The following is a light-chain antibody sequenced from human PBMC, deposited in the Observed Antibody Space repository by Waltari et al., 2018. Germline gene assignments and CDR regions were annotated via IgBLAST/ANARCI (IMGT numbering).Light chain of an antibody. J-gene: IGKJ1*01. CDR2: TAS. CDR3: QQYKSYWT. CDR1: QSISSW. Sequence: DIQSTQSHSTLSASVGDRVTITCRASQSISSWWAWYQQKPGKAPKLLIDTASSLDIGVTSRFSGSGSGTAFTLTISSRQPDDFATYYCQQYKSYWTFGQGTKVEIK. V-gene: IGKV1-5*03.